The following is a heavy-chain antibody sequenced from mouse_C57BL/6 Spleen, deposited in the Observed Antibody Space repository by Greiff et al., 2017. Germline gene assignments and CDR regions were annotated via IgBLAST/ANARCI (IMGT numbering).Heavy chain of an antibody. CDR2: IYPGDGDT. CDR3: ARENGNYRYYAMDY. V-gene: IGHV1-80*01. D-gene: IGHD2-1*01. CDR1: GYAFSSYW. Sequence: VKLKQSGAELVKPGASVKISCKASGYAFSSYWMNWVKQRPGKGLEWIGQIYPGDGDTNYNGKFKGKATLTADKSSSTAYMQLSSLTSEDSAVYFCARENGNYRYYAMDYWGQGTSVTVSS. J-gene: IGHJ4*01.